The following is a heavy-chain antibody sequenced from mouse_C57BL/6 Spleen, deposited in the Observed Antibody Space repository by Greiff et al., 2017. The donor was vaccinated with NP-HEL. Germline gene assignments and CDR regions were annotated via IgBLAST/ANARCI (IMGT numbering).Heavy chain of an antibody. CDR3: ARRAIYYEYDDDAMDY. D-gene: IGHD2-4*01. CDR1: GYTFTDYN. CDR2: INPNNGGT. V-gene: IGHV1-22*01. Sequence: EVQLQQSGPELVKPGASVKMSCKASGYTFTDYNMHWVKQSHGKSLEWIGYINPNNGGTSYNQKFKGRATLTVNKSSSTAYMELRSLTSEDSAVYYCARRAIYYEYDDDAMDYWGQGTSVTVSS. J-gene: IGHJ4*01.